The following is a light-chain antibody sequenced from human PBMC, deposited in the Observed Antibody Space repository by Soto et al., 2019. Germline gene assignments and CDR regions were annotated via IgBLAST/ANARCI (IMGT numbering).Light chain of an antibody. CDR1: QSVSSY. CDR2: DAS. Sequence: EIVLTQSPATLSLSPGERATLSCRASQSVSSYLAWCQQKPGQAPRLLIYDASNRATGIPARFSGSGSGTDFTLTISSLEPEDFAVYYCQQRSNWPLMYTFGQGTKLEIK. V-gene: IGKV3-11*01. J-gene: IGKJ2*01. CDR3: QQRSNWPLMYT.